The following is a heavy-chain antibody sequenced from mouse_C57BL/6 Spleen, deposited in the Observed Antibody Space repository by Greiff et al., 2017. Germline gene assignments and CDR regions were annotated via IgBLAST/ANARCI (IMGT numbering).Heavy chain of an antibody. CDR2: INPSNGGT. J-gene: IGHJ4*01. CDR1: GYTFTSYG. CDR3: ARTGGNYCYAMDY. V-gene: IGHV1-53*01. Sequence: QVQLQQPGTELAKPGASVKLSCKASGYTFTSYGMRWVKQRTGQGLEWIGNINPSNGGTYYNEKFKCKATLTVDKSSRTAYMQLSSLTSEDSAVYYCARTGGNYCYAMDYWGQGTSVTVSS. D-gene: IGHD2-1*01.